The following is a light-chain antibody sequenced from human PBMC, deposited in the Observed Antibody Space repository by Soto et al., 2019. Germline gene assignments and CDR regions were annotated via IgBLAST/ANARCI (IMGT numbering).Light chain of an antibody. CDR2: GNS. J-gene: IGLJ2*01. CDR3: QSYDSSLSGPV. CDR1: SSNIGAGYD. Sequence: VLTQPPSVSGAPGQRVTISCTGSSSNIGAGYDVHWYQQLPGTAPKLLIYGNSNRPSGVPDRFSGSKSGTSASLAITGLQAEDEADYYCQSYDSSLSGPVFGGGTQLTVL. V-gene: IGLV1-40*01.